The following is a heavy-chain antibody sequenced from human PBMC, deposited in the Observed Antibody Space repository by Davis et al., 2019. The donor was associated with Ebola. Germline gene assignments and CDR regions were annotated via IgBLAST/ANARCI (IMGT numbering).Heavy chain of an antibody. J-gene: IGHJ6*03. V-gene: IGHV4-38-2*02. D-gene: IGHD3-3*02. CDR1: GYSISSGYY. CDR2: IYHSGNT. CDR3: AKDVAIFGVDIRGMENCYMGV. Sequence: PSETLSLTCTVSGYSISSGYYWGWIRQPPGKGLEWIGNIYHSGNTYYNPSLKSRVTISVDTSKDQFSLKLGSVTAADTAVYYCAKDVAIFGVDIRGMENCYMGVWGKGTTVTV.